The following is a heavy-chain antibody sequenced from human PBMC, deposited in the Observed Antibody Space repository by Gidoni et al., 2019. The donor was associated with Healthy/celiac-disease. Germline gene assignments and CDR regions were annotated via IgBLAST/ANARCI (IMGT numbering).Heavy chain of an antibody. D-gene: IGHD4-17*01. CDR2: IGTAGDT. Sequence: EVQLVESGGGLVQPGGSLRLSCAASGFTFSSYDMHWVRQATGKGLEWVSAIGTAGDTYYPGSVKGRFTISRENAKNSLYLQMNSLRAGDTAVYYCARASLYGAFDIWGQGTMVTVSS. CDR1: GFTFSSYD. J-gene: IGHJ3*02. CDR3: ARASLYGAFDI. V-gene: IGHV3-13*04.